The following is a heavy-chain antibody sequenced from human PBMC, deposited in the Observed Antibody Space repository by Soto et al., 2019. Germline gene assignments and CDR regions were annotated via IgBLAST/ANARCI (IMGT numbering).Heavy chain of an antibody. Sequence: PSQTLSLTCAISGDRVSRNIAAWNWIRQSPSRGLEWLGRTYYRSKWYNDYAVSVKSRITINPDTSKNQFSLQLNSVTPEDTAVYYCARGGSSGWGDRYAFDIWGQGTMVTVSS. D-gene: IGHD6-19*01. CDR2: TYYRSKWYN. CDR1: GDRVSRNIAA. J-gene: IGHJ3*02. V-gene: IGHV6-1*01. CDR3: ARGGSSGWGDRYAFDI.